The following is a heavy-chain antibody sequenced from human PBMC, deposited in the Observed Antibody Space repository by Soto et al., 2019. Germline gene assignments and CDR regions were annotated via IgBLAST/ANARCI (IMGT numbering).Heavy chain of an antibody. Sequence: QVQLVQSGAEVKKPGASVKVSCKASGYTFTSYDINWVRQATGQGLKWMGWMNPNSGNTGYAQRFQGRVTMTTNTSISTAYMELNSLRSEDTAVYYCARELTSRAVDYWGQGTLVTVSS. J-gene: IGHJ4*02. CDR2: MNPNSGNT. D-gene: IGHD3-16*01. CDR1: GYTFTSYD. V-gene: IGHV1-8*01. CDR3: ARELTSRAVDY.